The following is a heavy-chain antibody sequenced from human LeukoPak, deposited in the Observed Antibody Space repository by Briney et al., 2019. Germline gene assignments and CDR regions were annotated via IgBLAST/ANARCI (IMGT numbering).Heavy chain of an antibody. CDR3: AREDDSWGPNNLDL. V-gene: IGHV3-48*02. J-gene: IGHJ3*01. CDR1: AFTFSDYS. CDR2: IDTSSSTM. Sequence: PGGSLRLSCAASAFTFSDYSMNWVRQAPGKGLEWISYIDTSSSTMYYADSVMGRFTISRDNAKESLNLQMNSLRDEDTAVYYCAREDDSWGPNNLDLWGQGTMVTVSS. D-gene: IGHD7-27*01.